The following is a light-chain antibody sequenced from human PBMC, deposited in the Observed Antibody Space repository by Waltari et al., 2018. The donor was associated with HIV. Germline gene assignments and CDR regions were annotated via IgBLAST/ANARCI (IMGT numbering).Light chain of an antibody. Sequence: QAVVTREPSLTVSPGGTVPPTCGSSTGAVISGQYPYWFQQKPGQAPRTLIYDTSNKHSWTPARFSGSLLGGKAALTLSGAQAEDEAEYYCLLSYSGARVFGGGTKLTVL. V-gene: IGLV7-46*01. CDR2: DTS. CDR3: LLSYSGARV. J-gene: IGLJ3*02. CDR1: TGAVISGQY.